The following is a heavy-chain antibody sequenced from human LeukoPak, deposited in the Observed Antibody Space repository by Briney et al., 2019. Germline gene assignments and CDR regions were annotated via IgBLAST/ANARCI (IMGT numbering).Heavy chain of an antibody. CDR3: ARASLGGSGSYYPLGY. Sequence: GGSLRLSCAASGFTFSSYWMHWVRQAPGKGLVWVSRINSDGSSTSYADSVKGRFTISRDNAKNTLYLQMNSLRAEDTAVYYCARASLGGSGSYYPLGYWGQGTLVTVSS. CDR1: GFTFSSYW. V-gene: IGHV3-74*01. CDR2: INSDGSST. D-gene: IGHD3-10*01. J-gene: IGHJ4*02.